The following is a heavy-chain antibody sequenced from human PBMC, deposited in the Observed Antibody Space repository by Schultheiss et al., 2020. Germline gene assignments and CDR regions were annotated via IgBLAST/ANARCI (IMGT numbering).Heavy chain of an antibody. D-gene: IGHD3-22*01. CDR1: GGSISSSNW. CDR3: ARVKAYYYDSRSRDAFDI. Sequence: SETLSLTCAVSGGSISSSNWWSWVRQPPGKGLEWIGEIYHSGSTNYNPSLKSRVTISVDTSKNQFSLKLSSVTAADTAVYYCARVKAYYYDSRSRDAFDIWGQGTMVTVSS. V-gene: IGHV4-4*02. J-gene: IGHJ3*02. CDR2: IYHSGST.